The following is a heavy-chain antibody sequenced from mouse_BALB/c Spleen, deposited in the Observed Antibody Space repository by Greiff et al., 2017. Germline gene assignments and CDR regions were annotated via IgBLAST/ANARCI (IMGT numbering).Heavy chain of an antibody. CDR3: TRGWPYYAMDY. CDR2: IYPGSGST. CDR1: GYTFTSYW. V-gene: IGHV1S22*01. J-gene: IGHJ4*01. D-gene: IGHD3-3*01. Sequence: LQQPGSELVRPGASVKLSCKASGYTFTSYWMHWVKQRPGQGLEWIGNIYPGSGSTNYDEKFKSKATLTVDTSSSTAYMQLSSLTSEDSAVYYCTRGWPYYAMDYWGQGTSVTVSS.